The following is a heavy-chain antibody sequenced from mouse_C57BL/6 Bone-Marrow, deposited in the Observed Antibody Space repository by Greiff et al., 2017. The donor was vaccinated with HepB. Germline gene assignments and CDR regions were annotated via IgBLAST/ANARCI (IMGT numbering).Heavy chain of an antibody. CDR3: ARTKSNSCYYYGFAY. CDR2: ILPGSGST. CDR1: GYTFTGYW. Sequence: VKLVESGAELMKPGASVKLSCKATGYTFTGYWIEWVKQRPGHGLEWIGEILPGSGSTNYNEKFKGKATLTADKSSNTAYMQLSSLTTEDSAIYCSARTKSNSCYYYGFAYWGQGTVLTVSA. J-gene: IGHJ3*01. D-gene: IGHD1-1*01. V-gene: IGHV1-9*01.